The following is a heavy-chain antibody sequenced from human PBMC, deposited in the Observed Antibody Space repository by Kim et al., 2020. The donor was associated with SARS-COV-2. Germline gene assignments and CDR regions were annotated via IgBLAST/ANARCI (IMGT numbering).Heavy chain of an antibody. CDR3: ASMIYMVRGVHDAFDI. Sequence: GGSLRLSCAASGFTFSSYEMNWVRQAPGKGLEWVSYISSSGSTIYYADSVKGRFTISRDNAKNSLYLQMNSLRAEDTAVYYCASMIYMVRGVHDAFDIWGQGTMVTVSS. V-gene: IGHV3-48*03. D-gene: IGHD3-10*01. J-gene: IGHJ3*02. CDR1: GFTFSSYE. CDR2: ISSSGSTI.